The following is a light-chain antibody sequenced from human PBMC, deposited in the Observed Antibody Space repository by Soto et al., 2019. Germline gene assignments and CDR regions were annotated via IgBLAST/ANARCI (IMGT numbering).Light chain of an antibody. CDR3: QQYGSSPSLT. CDR2: GAS. J-gene: IGKJ4*01. Sequence: EIQMTQSPAPLSVSPGERATLSCRARQRVSSNLAWYQQKPGQAPRLLIYGASSRATGIPDRFSGSGSGTDFTLTISRLEPEDFAVYYCQQYGSSPSLTFGGGTKVDIK. CDR1: QRVSSN. V-gene: IGKV3-20*01.